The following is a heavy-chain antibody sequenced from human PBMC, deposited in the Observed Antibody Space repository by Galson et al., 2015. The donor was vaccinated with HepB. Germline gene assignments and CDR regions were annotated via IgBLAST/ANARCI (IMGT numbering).Heavy chain of an antibody. V-gene: IGHV3-66*01. CDR2: ISSGGST. CDR1: GSTVSSNY. D-gene: IGHD6-13*01. J-gene: IGHJ5*01. Sequence: SLRLSCAASGSTVSSNYMSWVRQAPGKGLEWVSVISSGGSTYYADSVKGRLTISRDNSKNTVYLQMNSLRVEDTAVYYCAREGGAAAGTGWLDSWGQGTLVTVSS. CDR3: AREGGAAAGTGWLDS.